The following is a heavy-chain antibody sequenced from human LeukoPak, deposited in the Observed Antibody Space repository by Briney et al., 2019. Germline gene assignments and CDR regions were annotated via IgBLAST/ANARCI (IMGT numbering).Heavy chain of an antibody. CDR2: IFHRGGT. CDR3: ARSIAARALTPYYFDY. CDR1: GGSISSYY. D-gene: IGHD6-6*01. J-gene: IGHJ4*02. Sequence: SETPSLTCTVSGGSISSYYWSWIRQPPGKGLEWIGYIFHRGGTSYNPSLKSRILFSVDTSQNQFSLKLNSVTAADTAVYYCARSIAARALTPYYFDYWGQGTLVTVSS. V-gene: IGHV4-4*09.